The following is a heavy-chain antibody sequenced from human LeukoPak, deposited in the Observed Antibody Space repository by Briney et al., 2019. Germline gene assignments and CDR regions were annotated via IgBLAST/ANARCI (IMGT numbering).Heavy chain of an antibody. V-gene: IGHV4-39*07. J-gene: IGHJ5*02. CDR1: GGSISGSSHY. CDR2: INHSGST. D-gene: IGHD1-26*01. CDR3: ARAWVGATPVNWFDP. Sequence: SETLSLTCTVSGGSISGSSHYWAWIRQPPGKGLEWIGEINHSGSTNYNPSLKSRVTISVDTSKNQFSLKLSSVTAADTAVYYCARAWVGATPVNWFDPWGQGTLVTVSS.